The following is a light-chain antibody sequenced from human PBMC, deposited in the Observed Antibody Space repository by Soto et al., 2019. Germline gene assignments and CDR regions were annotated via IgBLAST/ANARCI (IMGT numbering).Light chain of an antibody. V-gene: IGKV1-39*01. CDR2: GAS. CDR3: QQSYSIPFT. CDR1: QSISSY. J-gene: IGKJ3*01. Sequence: DIQMTQSPSSLSASVGDRVTITCRASQSISSYLNWYQQKPGKAPDLLIFGASTLQSGVSSRFSGSGSGTDFTLTISSLQPEDFATYYCQQSYSIPFTFGPGTKVDIK.